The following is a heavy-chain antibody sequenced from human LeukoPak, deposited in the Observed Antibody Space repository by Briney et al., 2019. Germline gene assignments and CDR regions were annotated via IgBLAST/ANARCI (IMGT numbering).Heavy chain of an antibody. CDR3: VRLGDTYYDSSGLDQ. J-gene: IGHJ5*02. D-gene: IGHD3-22*01. CDR2: VYPATSDT. CDR1: GYSFPNYW. Sequence: SGESLKISCKGSGYSFPNYWIGWVRQMPGKGLEWIGIVYPATSDTTYSPSFQGQVTISADKSISTAYLQWSSLKASDTAVYYCVRLGDTYYDSSGLDQWGQGTLVTVSS. V-gene: IGHV5-51*01.